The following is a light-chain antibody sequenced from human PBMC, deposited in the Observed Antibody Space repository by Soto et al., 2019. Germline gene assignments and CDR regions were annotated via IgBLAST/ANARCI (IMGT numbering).Light chain of an antibody. CDR2: STT. Sequence: QTVVTQEPSVTVSPGGTVTLTCAYSSGAVTSDFYPNWLQQKPGQAPRALIYSTTKKHSWTPARFSGSLLGGKAALTLSGVQPEDEADYYCLLYCGAVRVFGGGTQLTVL. CDR1: SGAVTSDFY. CDR3: LLYCGAVRV. V-gene: IGLV7-43*01. J-gene: IGLJ3*02.